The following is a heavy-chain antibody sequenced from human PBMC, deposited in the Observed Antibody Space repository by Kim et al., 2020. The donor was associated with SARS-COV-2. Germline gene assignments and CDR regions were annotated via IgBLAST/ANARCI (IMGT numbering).Heavy chain of an antibody. CDR3: ARGSTIPKFSQIVVVVAATSGRSYFDY. Sequence: SETLSLTCAVYGGSFSGYYWSWIRQPPGKGLEWIGEINHSGSTNYNPSLKSRVTISVDTSKNQFSLKLSSVTAADTAVYYCARGSTIPKFSQIVVVVAATSGRSYFDYWGQGTLVTVSS. V-gene: IGHV4-34*01. J-gene: IGHJ4*02. CDR2: INHSGST. CDR1: GGSFSGYY. D-gene: IGHD2-15*01.